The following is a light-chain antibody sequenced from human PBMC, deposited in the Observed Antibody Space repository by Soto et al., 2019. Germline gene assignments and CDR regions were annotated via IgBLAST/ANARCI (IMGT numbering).Light chain of an antibody. J-gene: IGLJ3*02. CDR1: SGSVSTSYY. CDR3: VLYMGSGIWV. CDR2: STN. Sequence: QAVVTQEPSFSVSPGRTVTLTCGLSSGSVSTSYYPSWYQQTPGQAPRTLIYSTNTRSSGVPDRFSGSILGNKAALTITGAQADDESDSSCVLYMGSGIWVFGGGTKLTVL. V-gene: IGLV8-61*01.